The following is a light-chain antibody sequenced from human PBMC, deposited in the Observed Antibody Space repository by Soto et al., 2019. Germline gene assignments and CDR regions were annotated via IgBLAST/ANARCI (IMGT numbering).Light chain of an antibody. CDR2: VVS. Sequence: QSALTQPASVSGSPGQSITISCTGTSSDVGGYNYVSWYQQHPDKAPKLMIYVVSNRPSGVSNRFSGSKSGNTASLPISGLQAEDEADYYCSSYTSSDTTYVFRNGTKVTVL. V-gene: IGLV2-14*01. CDR1: SSDVGGYNY. J-gene: IGLJ1*01. CDR3: SSYTSSDTTYV.